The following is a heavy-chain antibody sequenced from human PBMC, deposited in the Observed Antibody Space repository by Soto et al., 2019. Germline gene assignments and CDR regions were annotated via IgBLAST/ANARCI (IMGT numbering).Heavy chain of an antibody. Sequence: ASVKVSCKASGYTFTSYAMHWVRQAPGQRLEWMGWINAGNGNTKYSQKFQGRVTITRDTSASTAYMELSSLRSEDTAVYYCARVVVAAPKPKYYYYMDVWGKGTTVTVSS. CDR3: ARVVVAAPKPKYYYYMDV. J-gene: IGHJ6*03. CDR2: INAGNGNT. D-gene: IGHD2-15*01. CDR1: GYTFTSYA. V-gene: IGHV1-3*01.